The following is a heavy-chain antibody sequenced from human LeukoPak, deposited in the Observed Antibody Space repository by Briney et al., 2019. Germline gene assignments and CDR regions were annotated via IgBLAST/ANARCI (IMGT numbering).Heavy chain of an antibody. Sequence: GGSLRLSCAAPGFTFSSAWMNWVRQAPGKGLEWVGRIRSKTDGGTTDYAAPVKGRFTISRDDSKNTLYLQMNSLKTEDTAVYYCTTGIAAAGTSPWDAFDIWGQGTMVTVSS. CDR3: TTGIAAAGTSPWDAFDI. V-gene: IGHV3-15*07. CDR1: GFTFSSAW. J-gene: IGHJ3*02. D-gene: IGHD6-13*01. CDR2: IRSKTDGGTT.